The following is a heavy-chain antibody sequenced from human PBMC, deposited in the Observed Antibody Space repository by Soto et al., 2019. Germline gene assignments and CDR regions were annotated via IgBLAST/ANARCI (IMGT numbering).Heavy chain of an antibody. CDR2: IYYSGST. V-gene: IGHV4-39*07. Sequence: PSETLSLTCTVSGGSISSSSYYWGWIRQPPGKGLEWIGYIYYSGSTNYNPSLKSRVTISVDTSKNQFSLKLSSVTAADTAVYYCALSGQPDYFDYWGQGTLVTVSS. CDR1: GGSISSSSYY. CDR3: ALSGQPDYFDY. J-gene: IGHJ4*02. D-gene: IGHD3-3*01.